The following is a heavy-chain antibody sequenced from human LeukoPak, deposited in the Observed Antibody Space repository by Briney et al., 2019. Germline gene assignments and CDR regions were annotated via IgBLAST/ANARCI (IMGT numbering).Heavy chain of an antibody. V-gene: IGHV3-11*04. CDR1: GFTFSDYY. J-gene: IGHJ6*03. Sequence: DPGGSLRLSCAASGFTFSDYYMSWIRQAPGKGLEWVSYISSSGSTIYYADSVKGRFTISRDNAKNSLYLQMNSLRAEDTAVYYCARLGVAARSYYYYYMDVWGKGTMVTVSS. CDR2: ISSSGSTI. D-gene: IGHD6-6*01. CDR3: ARLGVAARSYYYYYMDV.